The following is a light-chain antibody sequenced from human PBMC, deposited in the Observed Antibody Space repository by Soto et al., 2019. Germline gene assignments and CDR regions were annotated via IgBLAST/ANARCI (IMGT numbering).Light chain of an antibody. CDR1: QSVTSNY. V-gene: IGKV3-20*01. CDR3: QHYGSSSWT. CDR2: GAS. Sequence: EIVLTQSPGTLSLSPGERATLSCRASQSVTSNYLAWYQQKPGQAPRLLIFGASSRATGIPDKFSGSGSGTDFTLTISRLEPDDFAVYYCQHYGSSSWTFGQGTKVDIK. J-gene: IGKJ1*01.